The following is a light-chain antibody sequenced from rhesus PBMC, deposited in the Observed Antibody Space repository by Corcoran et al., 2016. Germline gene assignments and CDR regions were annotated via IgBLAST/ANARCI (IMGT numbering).Light chain of an antibody. CDR1: QSVSSY. V-gene: IGKV3S9*01. J-gene: IGKJ3*01. CDR3: QQYSNWPFT. Sequence: EIVMTQSPATLSLSPGERATLSCRASQSVSSYVAWYQQKPAQAPRLLIYGAASRATGIPDRFSGSGSGTDFTLTISSLEPEDFAVYYGQQYSNWPFTFGPGTKLDIK. CDR2: GAA.